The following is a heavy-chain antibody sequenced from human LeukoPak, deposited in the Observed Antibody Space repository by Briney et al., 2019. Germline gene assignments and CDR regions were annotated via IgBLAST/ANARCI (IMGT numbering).Heavy chain of an antibody. CDR3: ARAWGGYDSSFDY. J-gene: IGHJ4*02. Sequence: PGGSLRLSCAASGFTFSSYGMHWVRQAPGKGLAGVAVIWYDGSYEYYVDSVKGRFTISRDNSKNTVYLQMNSLRAEDTAVYYCARAWGGYDSSFDYWGQGTLVTVSS. V-gene: IGHV3-33*01. D-gene: IGHD5-12*01. CDR2: IWYDGSYE. CDR1: GFTFSSYG.